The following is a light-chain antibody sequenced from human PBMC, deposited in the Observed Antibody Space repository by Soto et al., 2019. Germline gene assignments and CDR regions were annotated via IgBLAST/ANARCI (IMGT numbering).Light chain of an antibody. CDR2: EIS. V-gene: IGLV2-14*01. J-gene: IGLJ3*02. Sequence: QSPLTQPASVSGSPGQAITISCTGTSSDVGGYNFVSWYQQYPGKAPKLMIFEISDRPSGVSNRFSGSKSGNTASLTISGLQAEDEADYYCSSYTSNTTRVFGGGTKLTVL. CDR1: SSDVGGYNF. CDR3: SSYTSNTTRV.